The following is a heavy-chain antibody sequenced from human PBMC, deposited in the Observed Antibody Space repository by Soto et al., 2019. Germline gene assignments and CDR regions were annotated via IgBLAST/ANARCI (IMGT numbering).Heavy chain of an antibody. Sequence: QVQLVQSGAEVKKPGASVKVSCRASGYTFSSYGISWVRQAPGQGLEWVGWISAYNGYTNDVQKFQGRVTMTKDTSTNTGYMELRSLRSDDTAIYYCARGRYLDFWGQGTLVTVSS. V-gene: IGHV1-18*01. D-gene: IGHD1-26*01. J-gene: IGHJ4*02. CDR2: ISAYNGYT. CDR1: GYTFSSYG. CDR3: ARGRYLDF.